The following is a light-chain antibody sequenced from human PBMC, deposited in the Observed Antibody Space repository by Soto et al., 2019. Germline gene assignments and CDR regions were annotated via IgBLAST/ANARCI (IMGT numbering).Light chain of an antibody. CDR2: AAS. V-gene: IGKV1-39*01. Sequence: DIQMTQSPSSLSASVGDRVTITCRASQSISNNLNWYQQKPGKAPKLMIYAASSVQSGVQSRFSGSGSGTDFTRTISSLQRADFATYYGQQSYSSPPITVGQGTRMEI. J-gene: IGKJ5*01. CDR1: QSISNN. CDR3: QQSYSSPPIT.